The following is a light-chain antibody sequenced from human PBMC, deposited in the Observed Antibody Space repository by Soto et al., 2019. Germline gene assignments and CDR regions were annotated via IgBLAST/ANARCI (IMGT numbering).Light chain of an antibody. CDR1: QSIGTS. CDR3: QQYKSYPVT. CDR2: KAS. V-gene: IGKV1-5*03. J-gene: IGKJ4*01. Sequence: DIQMTQSPSTLSPSAGDRVTITCRASQSIGTSLAWYQQKPGKAPDVLIYKASTLETGVPSRFSGSGSGTESTLTITSLQPDDFATYYCQQYKSYPVTFGGGTKVEIK.